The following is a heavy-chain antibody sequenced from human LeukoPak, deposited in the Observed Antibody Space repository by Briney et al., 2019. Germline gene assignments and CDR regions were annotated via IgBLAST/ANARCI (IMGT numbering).Heavy chain of an antibody. CDR1: GYTFTGYY. Sequence: ASVKVSCKASGYTFTGYYMHWVRQAPGQGREWMGWINPNSGGTNYAQKFQGWVTMTRDTSISTAYMELSRLRSDDTAVYYCARAPRWLQSLGMDVWRQGTTVTVSS. V-gene: IGHV1-2*04. D-gene: IGHD5-24*01. CDR3: ARAPRWLQSLGMDV. J-gene: IGHJ6*02. CDR2: INPNSGGT.